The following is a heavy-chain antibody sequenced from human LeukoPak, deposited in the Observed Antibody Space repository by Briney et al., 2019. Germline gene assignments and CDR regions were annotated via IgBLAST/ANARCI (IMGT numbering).Heavy chain of an antibody. CDR3: SAGEGYYDSSDYYSAWAFNV. CDR2: ISNSGNTI. V-gene: IGHV3-11*04. CDR1: GFTFSDSY. D-gene: IGHD3-22*01. Sequence: PGGSLRLSCAASGFTFSDSYMSWIRQAPGKGLEWVSYISNSGNTIYYADSVRGRFTISRDNAKNSLYLQMNSLRAEDTAVHYCSAGEGYYDSSDYYSAWAFNVWGQGTMVTVSS. J-gene: IGHJ3*01.